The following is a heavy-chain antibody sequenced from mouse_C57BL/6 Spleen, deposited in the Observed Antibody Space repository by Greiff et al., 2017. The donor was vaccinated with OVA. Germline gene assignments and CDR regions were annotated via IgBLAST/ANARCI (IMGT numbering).Heavy chain of an antibody. J-gene: IGHJ2*01. CDR2: IRNKANHHAT. CDR3: TGYDFDD. CDR1: GFTFSDAW. D-gene: IGHD2-2*01. Sequence: EVKVVESGGGLVQPGGSMKLSCAASGFTFSDAWMDWVRQSPEKGLEWVAEIRNKANHHATYYAESVKGRFTISRDDSKSSDDLQMNSLRAEGTGIYYCTGYDFDDWGQGTTLTVSS. V-gene: IGHV6-6*01.